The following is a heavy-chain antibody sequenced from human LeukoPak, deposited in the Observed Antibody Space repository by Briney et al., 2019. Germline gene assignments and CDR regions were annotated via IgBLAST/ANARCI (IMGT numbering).Heavy chain of an antibody. CDR2: IYYSGST. CDR1: GGSISSSSYY. CDR3: ARLRWFGELLLDY. D-gene: IGHD3-10*01. J-gene: IGHJ4*02. V-gene: IGHV4-39*01. Sequence: SETLSLTCTVSGGSISSSSYYWGWIRQPPGKGLEWIGSIYYSGSTYYNPSLKSRVTISVDTSKNQFSLKLSSVTAADTAVYYCARLRWFGELLLDYWGQGTLVTVSS.